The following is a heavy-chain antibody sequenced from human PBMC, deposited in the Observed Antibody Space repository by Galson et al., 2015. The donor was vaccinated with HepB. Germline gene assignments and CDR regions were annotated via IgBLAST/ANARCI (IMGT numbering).Heavy chain of an antibody. D-gene: IGHD2-21*02. CDR2: INPNNGVT. CDR1: GYTFNAYY. J-gene: IGHJ5*02. V-gene: IGHV1-2*02. Sequence: SVKVSCKASGYTFNAYYIYWLRQAPGQGLEWVGWINPNNGVTNHAQKYVGRVTLTTDTSTTTSYLGIRRLTSEDTAIYYCARGVRIQVTSDWWLDPWGQGTLVSVSS. CDR3: ARGVRIQVTSDWWLDP.